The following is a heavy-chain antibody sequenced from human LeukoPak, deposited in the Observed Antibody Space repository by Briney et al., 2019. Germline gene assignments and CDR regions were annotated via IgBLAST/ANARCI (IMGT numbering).Heavy chain of an antibody. D-gene: IGHD3-10*01. CDR3: ASNYYGSGNLGY. J-gene: IGHJ4*02. CDR1: GFTFSSYA. Sequence: GGSLRLSCAASGFTFSSYAMNWVRQAPGKGLEWVSSISSSSSYKYYADSVTGRFTISRDNAKNSLYLQMNSLRAEDTAVYYCASNYYGSGNLGYWGQGTLVTVSS. CDR2: ISSSSSYK. V-gene: IGHV3-21*01.